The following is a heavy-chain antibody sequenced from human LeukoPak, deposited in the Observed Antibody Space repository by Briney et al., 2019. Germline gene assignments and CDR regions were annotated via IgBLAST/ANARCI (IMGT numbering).Heavy chain of an antibody. CDR3: ARNYGGNSHYYYGMDV. D-gene: IGHD4-23*01. J-gene: IGHJ6*02. V-gene: IGHV6-1*01. CDR2: TYYRSKWYN. Sequence: SQTLSLTCAISGDSVSSNSAAWNWIRQSPSRGLEWLGRTYYRSKWYNDYAVSVKSRITINPDTSKNQFSLQLNSVTPEDMALYYCARNYGGNSHYYYGMDVWGQGTTVTVSS. CDR1: GDSVSSNSAA.